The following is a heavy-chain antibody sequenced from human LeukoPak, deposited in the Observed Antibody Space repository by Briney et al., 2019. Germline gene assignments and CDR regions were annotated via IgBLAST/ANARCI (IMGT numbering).Heavy chain of an antibody. Sequence: SETLSLTCAVYDGSFSGSYCTWIRQPPGKGLEWIGEINHSGSANYNPSLKSRVTISVETSKNQFSLKLSSVTAADTAVYYCARSYDGSGYPYYYYYMDVWGKGTTVTISS. CDR1: DGSFSGSY. J-gene: IGHJ6*03. CDR3: ARSYDGSGYPYYYYYMDV. CDR2: INHSGSA. V-gene: IGHV4-34*01. D-gene: IGHD3-22*01.